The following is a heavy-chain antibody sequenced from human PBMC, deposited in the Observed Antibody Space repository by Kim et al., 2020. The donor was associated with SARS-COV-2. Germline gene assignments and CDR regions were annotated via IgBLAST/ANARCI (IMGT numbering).Heavy chain of an antibody. CDR2: ISAYNGNT. J-gene: IGHJ4*02. D-gene: IGHD4-17*01. Sequence: ASVKVSCKASGYTFTSYGISWVRQAPGQGLEWMGWISAYNGNTNYAQKLQGRVTMTTDTSTSTAYMELRSLRSDDTAVDYCARVRHVTVTTWVLDYWGQGTLVTVSS. V-gene: IGHV1-18*01. CDR1: GYTFTSYG. CDR3: ARVRHVTVTTWVLDY.